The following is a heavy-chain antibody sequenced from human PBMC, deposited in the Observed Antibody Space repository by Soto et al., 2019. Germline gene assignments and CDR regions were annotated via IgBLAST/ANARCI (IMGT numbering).Heavy chain of an antibody. CDR3: ARDGYYGSGRYNWFDP. D-gene: IGHD3-10*01. CDR1: GGSISSGGYY. Sequence: QVQLQESGPGLVEPSQTLSLTCTVSGGSISSGGYYWSWIRQHPGKGLEWIGYIYYSGSTYYNPSLKSRVTISVDTSKNQFSLKLSSVTAADTAVYYCARDGYYGSGRYNWFDPWGQGTLVTVSS. V-gene: IGHV4-31*03. CDR2: IYYSGST. J-gene: IGHJ5*02.